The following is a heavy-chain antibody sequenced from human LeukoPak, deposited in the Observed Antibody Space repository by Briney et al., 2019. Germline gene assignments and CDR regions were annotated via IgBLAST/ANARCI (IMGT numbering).Heavy chain of an antibody. CDR1: GGSISSGDYY. D-gene: IGHD3-3*01. J-gene: IGHJ4*02. CDR3: ARHVLPYLEWLPNFDY. Sequence: SQTLSLTCTVSGGSISSGDYYWSWIRQPPGKGLEWIGYIYYSGSTYYNPSLKSRVTISVDTSKNQFSLKLSSVTAADTAVYYCARHVLPYLEWLPNFDYWGQGTLVTVSS. CDR2: IYYSGST. V-gene: IGHV4-30-4*01.